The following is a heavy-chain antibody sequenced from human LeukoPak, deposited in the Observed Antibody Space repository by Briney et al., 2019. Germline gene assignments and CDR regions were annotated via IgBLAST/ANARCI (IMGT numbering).Heavy chain of an antibody. CDR2: INSDGSST. CDR1: GFTFSSYW. CDR3: ARALAVSGHNFDF. Sequence: PGGSLRLSCAASGFTFSSYWMHWVRQVPGKGLVWVSRINSDGSSTSYADSVKGRFTISRDNAKNTLYLQMNSLRAEDTAVYYCARALAVSGHNFDFWGQGTLVTVSS. V-gene: IGHV3-74*01. J-gene: IGHJ4*02. D-gene: IGHD6-19*01.